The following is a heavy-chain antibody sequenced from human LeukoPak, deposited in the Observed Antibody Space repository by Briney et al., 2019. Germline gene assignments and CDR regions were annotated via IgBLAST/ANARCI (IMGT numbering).Heavy chain of an antibody. Sequence: PGRSLRLSCAASGFTFRSYGMHWVRQAPGKGLEWVAVIWYDGSNKYYADSVKGRFTISRDNSKNTLYLQMNSLSAEDTAVYYCAKETASEGGGDYWGQGTLVTVSS. J-gene: IGHJ4*02. CDR3: AKETASEGGGDY. CDR2: IWYDGSNK. V-gene: IGHV3-33*06. D-gene: IGHD2-21*02. CDR1: GFTFRSYG.